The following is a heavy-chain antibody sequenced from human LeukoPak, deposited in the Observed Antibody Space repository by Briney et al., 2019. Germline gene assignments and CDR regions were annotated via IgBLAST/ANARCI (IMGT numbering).Heavy chain of an antibody. CDR1: GHTFSSYW. CDR3: ARVGCTTTSCLAN. V-gene: IGHV3-7*01. J-gene: IGHJ4*02. Sequence: GGSLRLSCAISGHTFSSYWMTWVRQAPGKGLELVANIKQDGSEKYYVDSVKGRFTISRDNAKNSLYLQMSSLRVEDTAVYYCARVGCTTTSCLANWGQGTLVTVSS. D-gene: IGHD2-2*01. CDR2: IKQDGSEK.